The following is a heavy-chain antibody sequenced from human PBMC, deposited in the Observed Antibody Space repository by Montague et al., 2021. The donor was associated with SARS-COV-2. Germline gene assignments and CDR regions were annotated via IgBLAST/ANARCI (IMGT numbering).Heavy chain of an antibody. CDR2: INHSGTT. Sequence: SETLSLTCAVYGGSFSGYYWTWIRQSPGKGLEWIAEINHSGTTNYNFNPSLRSRVSISVDTSKIQLSLNLISVTDADTGVYYCARCGPQTLPLIGLRGKSARDYWGKGTLVTVPS. J-gene: IGHJ4*02. CDR3: ARCGPQTLPLIGLRGKSARDY. CDR1: GGSFSGYY. V-gene: IGHV4-34*01. D-gene: IGHD4-23*01.